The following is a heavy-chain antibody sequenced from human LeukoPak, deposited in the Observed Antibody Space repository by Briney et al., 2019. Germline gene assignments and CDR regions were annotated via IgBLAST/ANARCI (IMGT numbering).Heavy chain of an antibody. CDR3: AKRVGATSGGDY. CDR1: GFTFSRYA. CDR2: IKQDGSQK. Sequence: GGSLRLSCAASGFTFSRYAMSWVRQAPGKGLEWVANIKQDGSQKYYVDSVKGRFTISRDNAKNSLYLQMNSLSAEDTAVYYCAKRVGATSGGDYWGQGTLVTVSS. J-gene: IGHJ4*02. D-gene: IGHD1-26*01. V-gene: IGHV3-7*03.